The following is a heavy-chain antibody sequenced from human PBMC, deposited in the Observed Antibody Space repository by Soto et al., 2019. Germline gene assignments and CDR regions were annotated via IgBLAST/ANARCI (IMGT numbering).Heavy chain of an antibody. CDR1: GGSFSSYT. CDR3: LRVNSPGAAVVCGYLYL. Sequence: QVQLVQSGAEVKKPGSSVKVSCPTSGGSFSSYTISLVRQAPGQGLEWMGRIIPILGIANYAQKFQGRVTITADKSTSQEHKVFRSRRSEGRALYYVLRVNSPGAAVVCGYLYLWWHGTM. J-gene: IGHJ2*01. CDR2: IIPILGIA. V-gene: IGHV1-69*02. D-gene: IGHD6-19*01.